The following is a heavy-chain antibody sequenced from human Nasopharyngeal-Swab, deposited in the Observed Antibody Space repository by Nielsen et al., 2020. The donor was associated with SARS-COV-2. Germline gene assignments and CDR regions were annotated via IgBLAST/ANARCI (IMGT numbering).Heavy chain of an antibody. CDR2: IIPIFGTA. CDR3: ARGFTGTYYYYYMDV. J-gene: IGHJ6*03. V-gene: IGHV1-69*13. CDR1: GGTFSSYA. Sequence: SVKVSCKASGGTFSSYAISWVRQAPGQGLEWMGGIIPIFGTANYAQKFQGRVTITADESTSTAYMELSSLRSEDTAVYYCARGFTGTYYYYYMDVWGKGTTVTVSS. D-gene: IGHD3-9*01.